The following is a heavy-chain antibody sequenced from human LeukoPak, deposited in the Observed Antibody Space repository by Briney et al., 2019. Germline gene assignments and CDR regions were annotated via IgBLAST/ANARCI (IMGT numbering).Heavy chain of an antibody. D-gene: IGHD3-16*01. Sequence: ASVKVSCKASGYTFTSYGISWVRQAPGHGLEWMGWISAYNGNTNYAQKLQGRVTMTTDTSASTAYMELRSLRSDDTAVYYCARDRVWGTGSPSLAMGYWGQGTLVTVSS. J-gene: IGHJ4*02. CDR2: ISAYNGNT. CDR1: GYTFTSYG. CDR3: ARDRVWGTGSPSLAMGY. V-gene: IGHV1-18*01.